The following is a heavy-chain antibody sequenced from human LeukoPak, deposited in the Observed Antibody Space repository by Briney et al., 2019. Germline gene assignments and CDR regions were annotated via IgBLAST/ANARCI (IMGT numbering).Heavy chain of an antibody. Sequence: PSETLSLTCNVSGGSIGGHYWTWIRQPPPKGLEGFGYIYYTGSANYHPSLTSRVTMSVDTSKTQFSLRLNSVTAADTAVYYCARAPSGYSGSESKTSFDFWGQGTLVTVSS. D-gene: IGHD5-12*01. CDR1: GGSIGGHY. V-gene: IGHV4-59*11. CDR3: ARAPSGYSGSESKTSFDF. J-gene: IGHJ4*02. CDR2: IYYTGSA.